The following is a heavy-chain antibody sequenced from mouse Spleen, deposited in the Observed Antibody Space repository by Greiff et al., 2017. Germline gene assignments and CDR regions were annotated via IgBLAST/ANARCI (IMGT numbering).Heavy chain of an antibody. CDR1: GFTFSSYA. D-gene: IGHD3-1*01. CDR2: INSNGGST. V-gene: IGHV5-6-2*01. CDR3: ARQGSSGYYYAMDY. Sequence: EVKVVESGGGLVKPGGSLKLSCAASGFTFSSYAMSWVRQTPEKRLEWVAAINSNGGSTYYPDTVKDRFTISRDNAKNTLYLQMSSLRSEDTALYYCARQGSSGYYYAMDYWGQGTSVTVSS. J-gene: IGHJ4*01.